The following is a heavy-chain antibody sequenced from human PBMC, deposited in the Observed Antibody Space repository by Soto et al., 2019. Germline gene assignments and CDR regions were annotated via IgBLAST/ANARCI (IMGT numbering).Heavy chain of an antibody. CDR2: TRNKANSYTT. CDR3: ARDGNSSGWYVPFDY. J-gene: IGHJ4*02. CDR1: GFSFSRFA. D-gene: IGHD6-19*01. V-gene: IGHV3-72*01. Sequence: GGSLRLSCEASGFSFSRFAMNWVRQPPGRGLEWVGRTRNKANSYTTEYAASVKGRFTISRDDSKNSLYLQMNSLKTEDTAVYYCARDGNSSGWYVPFDYWGQGTMVAVS.